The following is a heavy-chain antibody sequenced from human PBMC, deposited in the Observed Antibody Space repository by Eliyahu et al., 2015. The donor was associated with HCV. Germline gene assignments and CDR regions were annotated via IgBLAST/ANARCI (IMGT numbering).Heavy chain of an antibody. J-gene: IGHJ5*02. Sequence: QVQLVQSGAEVKKPGASVKVSCKASGYTFTSYYMHWVRQGPWTRAWVVGNNQPSGGSTSYAQKFQGRVTMTRDTSTSTVYMELSSLRSEDTAVYYCARSIAAAGTFWWFDPWGQGTLVTVSS. V-gene: IGHV1-46*03. D-gene: IGHD6-13*01. CDR2: QPSGGST. CDR1: GYTFTSYY. CDR3: ARSIAAAGTFWWFDP.